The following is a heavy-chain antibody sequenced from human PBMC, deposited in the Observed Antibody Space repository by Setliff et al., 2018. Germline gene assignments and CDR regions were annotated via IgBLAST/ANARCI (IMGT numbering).Heavy chain of an antibody. Sequence: PSETLSLTCAVYGGSFSGYYWRWIRQPPGKGLEWIGEINHRGSTNSNPSLKSRVPISVDTSKNQFSLKRSSVTAADTAVYYCARAPRNFGVVINYYYYYYGMDVWGQGTTVTVSS. CDR2: INHRGST. CDR3: ARAPRNFGVVINYYYYYYGMDV. V-gene: IGHV4-34*01. J-gene: IGHJ6*02. CDR1: GGSFSGYY. D-gene: IGHD3-3*01.